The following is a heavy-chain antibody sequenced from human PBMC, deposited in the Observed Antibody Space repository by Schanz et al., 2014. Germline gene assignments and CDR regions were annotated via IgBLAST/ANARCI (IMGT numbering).Heavy chain of an antibody. CDR3: ARDRQQLVGRIGYYYGMDV. J-gene: IGHJ6*02. Sequence: EVQLVESGGGLVEPGGSLRLSCEASGFTFSTSAMSWVRQAPGKGLEWVSSLSGRGSRTDYADSVKGRFTISRDNSKNTLYLQMNSLRAEDTAVYYCARDRQQLVGRIGYYYGMDVWGQGTTVTVSS. V-gene: IGHV3-23*04. CDR2: LSGRGSRT. D-gene: IGHD6-13*01. CDR1: GFTFSTSA.